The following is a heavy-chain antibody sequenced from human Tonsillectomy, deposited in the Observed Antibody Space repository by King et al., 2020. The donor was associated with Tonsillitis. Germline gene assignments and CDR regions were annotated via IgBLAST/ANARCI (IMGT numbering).Heavy chain of an antibody. CDR2: ISGSGDSA. V-gene: IGHV3-23*04. CDR3: ARNGYFYHSSGFYYIDYFDS. Sequence: VQLVESGGGLVQPGGSLRLSCAAAGFTFSTSAMSWVRQAPGKGLEWVSVISGSGDSAYYADSVKGRFTSSRDISKNTLYLQMNSLRADDTAVYYCARNGYFYHSSGFYYIDYFDSWGQGTLLTVSS. J-gene: IGHJ4*02. D-gene: IGHD3-22*01. CDR1: GFTFSTSA.